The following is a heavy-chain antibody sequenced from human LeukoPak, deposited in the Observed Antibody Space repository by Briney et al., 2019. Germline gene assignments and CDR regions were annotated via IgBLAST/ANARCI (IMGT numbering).Heavy chain of an antibody. CDR2: ISSSGSTI. J-gene: IGHJ6*03. D-gene: IGHD1-1*01. Sequence: QSGGSLRLSCAASGFTFSNYEMNWVRQAPGKGLEWVSYISSSGSTIYYADSVKGRFTISRDNAKNSLYLQMNSLRAEDTAVYYCASTTRGGTYYYYMDVWGKGTTVTISS. V-gene: IGHV3-48*03. CDR3: ASTTRGGTYYYYMDV. CDR1: GFTFSNYE.